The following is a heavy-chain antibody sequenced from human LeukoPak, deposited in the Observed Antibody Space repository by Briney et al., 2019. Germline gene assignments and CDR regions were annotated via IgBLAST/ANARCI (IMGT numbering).Heavy chain of an antibody. Sequence: ASVKVSCKISGYTLTEVSMHWVRQAPGKGLEWMGRFDPEDGETLSAQRFQGRLTMTEDTSADAAYMELSSLTSDDTALYYCATGTVSSSWLGIFDFWGQGTLVTVSS. CDR1: GYTLTEVS. CDR2: FDPEDGET. CDR3: ATGTVSSSWLGIFDF. D-gene: IGHD6-13*01. J-gene: IGHJ4*02. V-gene: IGHV1-24*01.